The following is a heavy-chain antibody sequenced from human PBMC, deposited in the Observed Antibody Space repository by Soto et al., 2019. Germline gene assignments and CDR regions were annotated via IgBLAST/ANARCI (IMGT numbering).Heavy chain of an antibody. CDR3: ARLGGYYQAFDQ. J-gene: IGHJ4*02. D-gene: IGHD2-21*02. CDR1: GGTMSSYY. V-gene: IGHV4-59*08. CDR2: IYYTGTT. Sequence: SETLRFPCIVSGGTMSSYYWVWFRQPPGKGLEWIGYIYYTGTTTYHPSLKSRVTISIDTSRNQFSLKLNSVTAADTAVYYWARLGGYYQAFDQWGQGSLVTVS.